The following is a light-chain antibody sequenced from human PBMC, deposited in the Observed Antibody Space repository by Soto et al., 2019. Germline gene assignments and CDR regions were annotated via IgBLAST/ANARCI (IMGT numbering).Light chain of an antibody. CDR1: QGINNY. CDR3: QQSFSSPLT. Sequence: IQMTQSPSSLSASVGDRVTVTCPASQGINNYLNWYKQKPGKAPELLLFSASSLHSGVPSRFSGSGSGTHFTLTITSLQPDDFGVYFCQQSFSSPLTFGGGTTVDIK. V-gene: IGKV1-39*01. CDR2: SAS. J-gene: IGKJ4*01.